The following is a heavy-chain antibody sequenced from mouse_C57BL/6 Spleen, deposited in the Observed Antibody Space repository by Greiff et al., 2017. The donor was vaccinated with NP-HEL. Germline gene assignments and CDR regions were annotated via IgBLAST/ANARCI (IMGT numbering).Heavy chain of an antibody. CDR3: ARTRAQGYYFDY. J-gene: IGHJ2*01. D-gene: IGHD3-2*02. Sequence: DVMLVESGGGLVKPGGSLKLSCAASGFTFSSYTMSWVRQTPEKRLEWVATISGGGGNTYYPDSVKGRFTISRDNAKNTLYLQMSSLRSEDTALYYCARTRAQGYYFDYWGKGTTLTVAS. CDR2: ISGGGGNT. CDR1: GFTFSSYT. V-gene: IGHV5-9*01.